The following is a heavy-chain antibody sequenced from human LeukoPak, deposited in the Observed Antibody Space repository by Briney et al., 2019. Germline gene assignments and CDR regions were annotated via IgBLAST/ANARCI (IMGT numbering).Heavy chain of an antibody. CDR2: IYYSGST. Sequence: SETLSLTCTVSGGSISSSSYYWGWIRQPPGKGLEWIGSIYYSGSTYYNPSLKSRVTISVDTSKNQFSLKLSSVTAADTAVYYCARGRRKLGYCSSTSCLGGVFDYWGQGTLVTVSS. CDR1: GGSISSSSYY. CDR3: ARGRRKLGYCSSTSCLGGVFDY. J-gene: IGHJ4*02. V-gene: IGHV4-39*07. D-gene: IGHD2-2*01.